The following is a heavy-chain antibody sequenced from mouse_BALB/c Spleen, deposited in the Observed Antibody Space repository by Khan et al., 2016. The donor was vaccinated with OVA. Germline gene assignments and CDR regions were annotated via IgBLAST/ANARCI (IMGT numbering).Heavy chain of an antibody. CDR1: GYSITSDYA. Sequence: EVQLQESGPGLVKPSQSLSLTCTVTGYSITSDYAWNWIRQFPGNKLEWMGYINYSGSTSYHPSLKSRISITRDTSKNQFFLQLNSVTTEDTVTYYCARGVRLTYWGQGTLVTVSA. D-gene: IGHD2-14*01. CDR2: INYSGST. CDR3: ARGVRLTY. V-gene: IGHV3-2*02. J-gene: IGHJ3*01.